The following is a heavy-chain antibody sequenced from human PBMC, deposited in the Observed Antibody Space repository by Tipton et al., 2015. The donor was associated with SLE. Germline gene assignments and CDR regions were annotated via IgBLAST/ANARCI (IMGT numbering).Heavy chain of an antibody. CDR2: ISYTGST. V-gene: IGHV4-38-2*02. J-gene: IGHJ4*02. Sequence: TLSLTCTVSGFSISSQYYWGWLRQSAGKGLEWIGSISYTGSTFYSPSLKSRVTISLDSSKNQFSLRLISVTAADTAVYYCARQDFRGDWAVFDKWGQGTLVTVSS. D-gene: IGHD2-21*02. CDR1: GFSISSQYY. CDR3: ARQDFRGDWAVFDK.